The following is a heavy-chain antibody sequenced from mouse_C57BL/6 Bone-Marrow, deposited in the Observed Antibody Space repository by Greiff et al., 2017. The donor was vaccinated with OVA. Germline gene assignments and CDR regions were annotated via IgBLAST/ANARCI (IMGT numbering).Heavy chain of an antibody. J-gene: IGHJ4*01. CDR1: GYTFTSYW. CDR3: ALITTVPGYYAMDY. V-gene: IGHV1-55*01. Sequence: VQLQQPGAELVKPGASVKMSCKASGYTFTSYWITWVKQRPGQGLEWIGDIYPGSGSTNYNEKFKSKATLTVDTSSSTAYMQLSSLTSEDSAVYYCALITTVPGYYAMDYWGQGTSVTVSS. D-gene: IGHD1-1*01. CDR2: IYPGSGST.